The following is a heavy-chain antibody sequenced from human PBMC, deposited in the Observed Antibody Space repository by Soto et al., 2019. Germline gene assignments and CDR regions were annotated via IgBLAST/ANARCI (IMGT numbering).Heavy chain of an antibody. D-gene: IGHD1-26*01. J-gene: IGHJ4*02. CDR3: TGENSGSHVY. V-gene: IGHV3-15*01. CDR1: GFTFSGAW. Sequence: EVQLVESGGGFVNPGGSLRLSCAGSGFTFSGAWLNWVRQLPGKGLEWIGLVKSKANGGTIHYAEHVKGRFTISRDDSENTLYVQMTSLKIDDTAVYFCTGENSGSHVYWGRGAPVTVSS. CDR2: VKSKANGGTI.